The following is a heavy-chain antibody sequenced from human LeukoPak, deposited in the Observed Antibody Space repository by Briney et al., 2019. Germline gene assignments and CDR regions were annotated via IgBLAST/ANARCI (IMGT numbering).Heavy chain of an antibody. CDR2: IYYSGST. CDR1: GGSISSSSYY. V-gene: IGHV4-39*01. J-gene: IGHJ4*02. Sequence: SETLSLTCTVSGGSISSSSYYWGWIRQPPGKGLEWIGGIYYSGSTYYNPSLKSRVTISVDTSKNQFSLKLSSVTAAVTAVYYCARHSHPQLWLSPLDYWGQGTLVTVSS. D-gene: IGHD3-10*01. CDR3: ARHSHPQLWLSPLDY.